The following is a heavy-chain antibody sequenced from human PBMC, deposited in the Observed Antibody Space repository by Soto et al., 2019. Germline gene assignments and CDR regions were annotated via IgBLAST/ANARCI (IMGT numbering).Heavy chain of an antibody. CDR2: ISSSSSYT. J-gene: IGHJ6*02. D-gene: IGHD6-6*01. V-gene: IGHV3-11*06. CDR3: ARAIAARHERYYYGMDV. Sequence: QVQLVESGGGLVKPGGSLRLSCAASGFTFSDYYMSWIRQAPGKGLEWVSYISSSSSYTNYADSVKGRFTISRDNAKNSLYLQMNSLRAEDTAVYYCARAIAARHERYYYGMDVWGQGTTVTVSS. CDR1: GFTFSDYY.